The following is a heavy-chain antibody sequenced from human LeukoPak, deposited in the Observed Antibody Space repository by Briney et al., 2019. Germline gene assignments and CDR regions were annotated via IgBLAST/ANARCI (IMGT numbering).Heavy chain of an antibody. CDR2: INHSGST. V-gene: IGHV4-34*01. CDR1: GGSYSGYY. CDR3: ARRGYTYGWGWFDP. Sequence: SETLSLTCAVYGGSYSGYYWSWIRQPPGKGLEWIGEINHSGSTNYNPSLKSRVTISVDTSKNQFSLKVNSVTAADTAVYYCARRGYTYGWGWFDPWGQGTLVTVSS. J-gene: IGHJ5*02. D-gene: IGHD5-18*01.